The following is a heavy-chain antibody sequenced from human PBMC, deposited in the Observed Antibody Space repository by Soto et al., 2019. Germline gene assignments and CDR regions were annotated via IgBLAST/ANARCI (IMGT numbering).Heavy chain of an antibody. J-gene: IGHJ3*02. Sequence: ASVKVSCKASGYTFTSYAMHWVRQAPGQRLEWMGWINPFIGNTKYSQKFQGRVTITADTSTSTAYMELSSLRSEDTAVYYCARDTRASPDPFDIWGQRTFDPVSS. D-gene: IGHD1-26*01. CDR2: INPFIGNT. V-gene: IGHV1-3*01. CDR3: ARDTRASPDPFDI. CDR1: GYTFTSYA.